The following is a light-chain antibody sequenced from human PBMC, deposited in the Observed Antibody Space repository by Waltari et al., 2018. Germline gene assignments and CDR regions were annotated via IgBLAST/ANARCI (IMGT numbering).Light chain of an antibody. Sequence: QSALTQPASVSGSPGPSITISCTGTSRAIGGYNSFTGYQQHPDKAPKLIIYDVNHRPSGVSDRFSGSKSGNTASLTISGLRADDEADYYCSSYTSISTLGVFGGGTRLTVL. CDR2: DVN. CDR1: SRAIGGYNS. CDR3: SSYTSISTLGV. J-gene: IGLJ3*02. V-gene: IGLV2-14*03.